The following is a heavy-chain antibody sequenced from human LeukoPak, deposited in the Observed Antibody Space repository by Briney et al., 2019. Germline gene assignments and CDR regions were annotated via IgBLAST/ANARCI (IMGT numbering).Heavy chain of an antibody. Sequence: PSETLSLTCTVSGVSISSYYWSWLRQPAGKGLEWMGRIYTSGSTNYNPSLKSRVTMSVDTSENQFSLKLSSVTAADTAVYYCARDLAGTTLSWFDPWGQGTLVTVSS. J-gene: IGHJ5*02. CDR3: ARDLAGTTLSWFDP. V-gene: IGHV4-4*07. CDR1: GVSISSYY. CDR2: IYTSGST. D-gene: IGHD1-7*01.